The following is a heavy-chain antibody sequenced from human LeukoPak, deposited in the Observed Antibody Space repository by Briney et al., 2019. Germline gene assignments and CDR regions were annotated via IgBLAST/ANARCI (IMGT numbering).Heavy chain of an antibody. CDR2: IHHSGKT. D-gene: IGHD2-8*01. Sequence: SETLSLTCAVSGGSLSAYYWSWIRQPPGKGLEWIGEIHHSGKTNYNPSLKSRVTISVDTSKNQFSLKLSSVTAADTAVYYCARGTSEWYYFDYWGQGTLVTVSS. J-gene: IGHJ4*02. CDR3: ARGTSEWYYFDY. V-gene: IGHV4-34*01. CDR1: GGSLSAYY.